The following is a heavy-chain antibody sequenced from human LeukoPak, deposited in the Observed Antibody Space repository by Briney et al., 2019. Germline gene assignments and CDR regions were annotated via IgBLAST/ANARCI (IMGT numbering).Heavy chain of an antibody. V-gene: IGHV3-23*01. CDR3: AQYFSSGGRWFDP. CDR1: GFTFNNCA. D-gene: IGHD2/OR15-2a*01. J-gene: IGHJ5*02. Sequence: PGRSLRLFCAASGFTFNNCAMRWVRHAPRKGLEWGLHCSHGGCLTAPSDSVKGRFTISGDNSRNTLYLQMYRLRAEDTGVYFCAQYFSSGGRWFDPWGQGTLVSVSS. CDR2: CSHGGCLT.